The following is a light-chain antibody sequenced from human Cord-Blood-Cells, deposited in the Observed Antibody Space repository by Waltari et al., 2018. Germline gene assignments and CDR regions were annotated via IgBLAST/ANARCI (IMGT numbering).Light chain of an antibody. J-gene: IGLJ2*01. CDR3: SSYTSSSTLV. CDR1: SSDVGGYNY. V-gene: IGLV2-14*01. CDR2: DVS. Sequence: QSALTQPASVSGSPGQSITISCTGTSSDVGGYNYVSWYQQHPGKASKLMIYDVSKRPSGVSNRFSGSKSGNTASLTISGLQAEDEADYYCSSYTSSSTLVFGGGTK.